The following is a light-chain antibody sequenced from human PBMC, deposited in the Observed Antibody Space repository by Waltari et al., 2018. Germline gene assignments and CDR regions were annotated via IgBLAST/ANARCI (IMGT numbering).Light chain of an antibody. CDR2: AAS. Sequence: DIQMTQSPSSLSASVGDRVTITCRASQSISSYLNWYQQKPGKAPKLLIYAASSLQSGVPSMFSGSGSGTDFTLTISSLQPEDFATYYCQQSYSTQYSFGQGTKLEIK. J-gene: IGKJ2*03. CDR3: QQSYSTQYS. CDR1: QSISSY. V-gene: IGKV1-39*01.